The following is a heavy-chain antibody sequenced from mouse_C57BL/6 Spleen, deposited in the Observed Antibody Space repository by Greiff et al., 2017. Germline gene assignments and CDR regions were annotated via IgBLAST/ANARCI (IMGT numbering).Heavy chain of an antibody. CDR3: ARSYVGFDY. CDR1: GYTFTSYW. J-gene: IGHJ2*01. V-gene: IGHV1-7*01. CDR2: INPSTGYT. Sequence: VQLQQPGAELAKPGASVKMSCKASGYTFTSYWMHWVKQRPGQGLEWIGYINPSTGYTEYNQKFKDKATLTADKSSSTAYMQLSSLTSEDSAVYYCARSYVGFDYWGQGTTLTVSS. D-gene: IGHD6-5*01.